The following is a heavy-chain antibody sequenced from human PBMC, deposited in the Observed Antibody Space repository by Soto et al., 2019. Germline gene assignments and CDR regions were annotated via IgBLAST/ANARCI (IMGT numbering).Heavy chain of an antibody. J-gene: IGHJ3*02. D-gene: IGHD2-21*02. V-gene: IGHV1-69*02. CDR3: ARGGTLAYCSGDCYPDAFDI. CDR2: IIPILGIA. Sequence: VKVSCKASGGTFSSYTISWVRQAPGQGLEWMGRIIPILGIANYAQKFQGRVTITRDTSASTAYMELSSLRSEDTAVYYCARGGTLAYCSGDCYPDAFDIWGQGTMVT. CDR1: GGTFSSYT.